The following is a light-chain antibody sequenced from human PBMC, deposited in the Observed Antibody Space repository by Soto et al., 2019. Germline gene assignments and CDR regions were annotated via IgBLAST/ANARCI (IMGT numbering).Light chain of an antibody. Sequence: EIVMTQSPAILSVYPGDRATLSCRAGQSVSNNLAWYQQKPGQTPRLVIYGASNRATGVPARFSGSGSGTDFTLTISSLQSEDFAVYYCQQYNNWPWTFGQGTKVDIK. V-gene: IGKV3-15*01. CDR1: QSVSNN. J-gene: IGKJ1*01. CDR2: GAS. CDR3: QQYNNWPWT.